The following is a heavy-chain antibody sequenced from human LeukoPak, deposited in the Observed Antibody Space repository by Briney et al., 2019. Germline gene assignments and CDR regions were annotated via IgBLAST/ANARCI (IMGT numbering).Heavy chain of an antibody. CDR1: GFTFSSYW. CDR2: IKHGGSEK. Sequence: GGSLRLSCAASGFTFSSYWMSWVRQAPGKGLEWVADIKHGGSEKYYLGSVKGRFTISRDNAKNSLYLQMNSLRAEDTAVYYCYVGPTDYWGQGTLVTVSS. V-gene: IGHV3-7*01. D-gene: IGHD3-16*01. CDR3: YVGPTDY. J-gene: IGHJ4*02.